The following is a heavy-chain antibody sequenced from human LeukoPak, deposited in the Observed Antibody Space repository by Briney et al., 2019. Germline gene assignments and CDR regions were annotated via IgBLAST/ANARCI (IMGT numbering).Heavy chain of an antibody. V-gene: IGHV3-48*03. Sequence: PTGGSLRLSCVASGFTFSSYAMNWVRQAPGKGLEWVSYISSTGSIIYYADSVKGRFTFSRDNAKNSLYLQMNSLRVEDTAVYYCARDRPPSRTYPIFDYWGQGILVTVSS. D-gene: IGHD2-2*01. J-gene: IGHJ4*02. CDR2: ISSTGSII. CDR1: GFTFSSYA. CDR3: ARDRPPSRTYPIFDY.